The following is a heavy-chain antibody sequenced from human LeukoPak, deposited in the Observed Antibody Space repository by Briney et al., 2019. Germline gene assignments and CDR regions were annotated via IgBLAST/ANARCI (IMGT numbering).Heavy chain of an antibody. CDR3: AKDLGAAAGVAGY. CDR1: GFTFSSYA. J-gene: IGHJ4*02. D-gene: IGHD6-13*01. CDR2: ISGSGGST. Sequence: EPGGSLRLSCAASGFTFSSYAMSWVRQAPGKGLEWVSAISGSGGSTYYADSVKGRFTISRDNSKNTLYLQMSSLRAEDTAVYYCAKDLGAAAGVAGYWGQGTLVTVSS. V-gene: IGHV3-23*01.